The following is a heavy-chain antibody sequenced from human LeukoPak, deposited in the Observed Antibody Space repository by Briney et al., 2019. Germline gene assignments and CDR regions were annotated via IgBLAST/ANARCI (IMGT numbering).Heavy chain of an antibody. CDR3: ARHRTSGWGLDY. Sequence: PSETLSLTCTVSGGSISSYDWSWIRQPPGRGLEWIGCIYNRGSTNYNPSLESRVTISVDTSKNQFSLKLSSVTAADTAVYYCARHRTSGWGLDYWGQGTLVTVSS. CDR1: GGSISSYD. D-gene: IGHD6-19*01. CDR2: IYNRGST. J-gene: IGHJ4*02. V-gene: IGHV4-59*08.